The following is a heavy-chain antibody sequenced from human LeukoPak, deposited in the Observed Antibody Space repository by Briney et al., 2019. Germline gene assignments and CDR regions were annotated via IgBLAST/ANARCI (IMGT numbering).Heavy chain of an antibody. CDR2: ISSSSSTI. CDR3: ANTADYDSSGYAG. CDR1: GFTFSSYS. D-gene: IGHD3-22*01. J-gene: IGHJ4*02. V-gene: IGHV3-48*01. Sequence: GGSLRLSCAASGFTFSSYSMNWVRQAPGKGLEWVSYISSSSSTIYYADSVKGRFTISRDNSKNTLYLQMNSLRAEDTAVYYCANTADYDSSGYAGWGQGTLVTVSS.